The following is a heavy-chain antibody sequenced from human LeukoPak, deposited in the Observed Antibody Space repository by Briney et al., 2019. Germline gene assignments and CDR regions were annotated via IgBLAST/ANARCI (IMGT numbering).Heavy chain of an antibody. CDR1: GYTLTELS. CDR2: FDPEGGET. V-gene: IGHV1-24*01. CDR3: ARADSDYASSLPGFDY. D-gene: IGHD3-16*01. Sequence: ASVKVSCKVSGYTLTELSMHWVRQAPGKGLEWMGGFDPEGGETIYAQKFQGRVTMTEDTSTDTAYMELSSLRSEDTAVYYCARADSDYASSLPGFDYWGQGTLVTVSS. J-gene: IGHJ4*02.